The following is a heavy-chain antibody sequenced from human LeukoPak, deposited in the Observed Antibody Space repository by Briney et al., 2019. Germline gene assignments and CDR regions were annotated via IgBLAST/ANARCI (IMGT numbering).Heavy chain of an antibody. CDR2: ISADNGNT. V-gene: IGHV1-18*01. Sequence: ASVKVSCKASGYTFTSYAISWVRQAPGQGLEWMGWISADNGNTDYAQKFQGRVTMTRDTSTSTVYMELSSLRSEDTAVYYCARQRIAAAGPELDYWGQGTLVTVSS. CDR1: GYTFTSYA. CDR3: ARQRIAAAGPELDY. J-gene: IGHJ4*02. D-gene: IGHD6-13*01.